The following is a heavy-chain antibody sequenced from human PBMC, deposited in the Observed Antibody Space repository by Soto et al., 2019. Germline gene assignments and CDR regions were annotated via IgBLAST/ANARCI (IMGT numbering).Heavy chain of an antibody. Sequence: ESGGGVVQPGRSLRLSCAASGFTFNNYGIHWVRQAPGKGLEWVAVISYDGTNKEYGDSVRGRFTISRDNSKNTLYLQMNSLRAEDTAVYYCAKSGYASWYFDLWGRGSLVIVSS. V-gene: IGHV3-30*18. J-gene: IGHJ2*01. CDR3: AKSGYASWYFDL. D-gene: IGHD5-18*01. CDR2: ISYDGTNK. CDR1: GFTFNNYG.